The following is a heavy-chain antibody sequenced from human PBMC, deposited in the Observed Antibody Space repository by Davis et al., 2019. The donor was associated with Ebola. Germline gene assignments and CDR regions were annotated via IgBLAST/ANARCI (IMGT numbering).Heavy chain of an antibody. CDR1: GGSISGGHW. CDR3: ARDREYYDFWSGYYSYYYYGMDV. D-gene: IGHD3-3*01. Sequence: SETLSLTCSVSGGSISGGHWWTWLRQSPGKGLEWIGETYHSGSTNYNSSLKSRVTISVDKSKNQFSLSLTSVTAADTAVYYCARDREYYDFWSGYYSYYYYGMDVWGQGTTVTVSS. V-gene: IGHV4-4*02. J-gene: IGHJ6*02. CDR2: TYHSGST.